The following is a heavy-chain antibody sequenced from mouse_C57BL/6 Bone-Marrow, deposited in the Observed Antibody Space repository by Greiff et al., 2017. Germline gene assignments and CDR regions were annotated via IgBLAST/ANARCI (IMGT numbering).Heavy chain of an antibody. Sequence: EVQLQQSGPELVKPGASVKISCKASGYTFTDYYMNWVKQSHGNILEWIGDINPNNGGSSYNQKFKGKATLTVDKSSSTAYMELRSLTSEAAAVYDCARGPLYYGYYLMDYWGQGTSVTVSS. V-gene: IGHV1-26*01. CDR3: ARGPLYYGYYLMDY. CDR2: INPNNGGS. D-gene: IGHD2-1*01. CDR1: GYTFTDYY. J-gene: IGHJ4*01.